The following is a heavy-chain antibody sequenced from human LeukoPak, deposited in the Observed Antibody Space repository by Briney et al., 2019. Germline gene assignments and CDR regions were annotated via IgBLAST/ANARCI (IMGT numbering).Heavy chain of an antibody. D-gene: IGHD1/OR15-1a*01. Sequence: GGPLRLSCAASGFTPSDNWMSWVRQAPGKGLEWVANIKKDGSHSNYVDSVKGRFTIFRDNDKNSLYLQMNSLRAEDTAVYYCARDRGWNTFDFWGQGTLVTVSS. CDR2: IKKDGSHS. J-gene: IGHJ4*02. CDR3: ARDRGWNTFDF. V-gene: IGHV3-7*01. CDR1: GFTPSDNW.